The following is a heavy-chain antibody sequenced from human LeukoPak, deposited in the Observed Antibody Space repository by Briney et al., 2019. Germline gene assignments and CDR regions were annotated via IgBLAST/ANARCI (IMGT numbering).Heavy chain of an antibody. J-gene: IGHJ4*02. CDR1: GYTFTGYY. D-gene: IGHD6-13*01. CDR2: INPNSGGT. Sequence: ASVKVSCKASGYTFTGYYMHWVRQAPGQGLEWMGWINPNSGGTNYAQKFQGRVTMTRDTSISTAYMELSRLRSDDTAVYYRARPLRAAAKYYFDYWGQGTLVTVSS. V-gene: IGHV1-2*02. CDR3: ARPLRAAAKYYFDY.